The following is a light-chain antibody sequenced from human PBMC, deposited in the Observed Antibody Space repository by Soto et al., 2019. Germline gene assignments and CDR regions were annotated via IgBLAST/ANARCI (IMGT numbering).Light chain of an antibody. V-gene: IGKV3-20*01. CDR2: GAS. J-gene: IGKJ4*01. CDR1: QSVSSTY. Sequence: EIVLTQSPGTLSLSPGERATLSCRASQSVSSTYLDWYQQKPGQAPRLLIYGASSRATVIPDRFSGSGSGTDFTLTISRLGPEDCAVYYCQQYESAPLTFGGGTKVEMK. CDR3: QQYESAPLT.